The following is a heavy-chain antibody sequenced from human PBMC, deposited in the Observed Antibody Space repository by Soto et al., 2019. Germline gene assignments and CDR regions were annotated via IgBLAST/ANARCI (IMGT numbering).Heavy chain of an antibody. V-gene: IGHV1-69*13. D-gene: IGHD2-2*01. CDR3: ATSEVPASMGGWFAT. CDR2: IIPNTGTA. CDR1: GGTFSSYA. J-gene: IGHJ5*02. Sequence: SVKVSCKASGGTFSSYAISWVRQAPGQGLEWMGGIIPNTGTANYAQKFQGRVTITADESTSTAHMELSSLRSDDTAVYYCATSEVPASMGGWFATWGQGTLVTVSS.